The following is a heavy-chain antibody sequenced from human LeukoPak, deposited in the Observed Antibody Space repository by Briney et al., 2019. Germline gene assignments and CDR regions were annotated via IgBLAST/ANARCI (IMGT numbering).Heavy chain of an antibody. V-gene: IGHV4-61*08. Sequence: PSETLSLTCAVSGGSISSGGYSWSWIRQPPGKGLEWIGYIYYSGTTSYNPSLKSRVAISVDTSKNQFSLKLSSVTAADTAVYYCARGLYYYYGMDVWGQGTTVTVSS. CDR2: IYYSGTT. CDR1: GGSISSGGYS. J-gene: IGHJ6*02. CDR3: ARGLYYYYGMDV.